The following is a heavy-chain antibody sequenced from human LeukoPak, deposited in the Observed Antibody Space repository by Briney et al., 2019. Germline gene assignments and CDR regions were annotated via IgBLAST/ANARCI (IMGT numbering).Heavy chain of an antibody. V-gene: IGHV3-74*01. D-gene: IGHD3-22*01. CDR1: GFTFSSYW. CDR2: INTDGSST. Sequence: GGSLRLSCAASGFTFSSYWMHWVRQAPGKGLVWVSRINTDGSSTSYADSVKGRFTISRDNAKNTLYLQMNSLRAEDTAVYYCAELNYYDSRGDIWGQGTMVTVSS. J-gene: IGHJ3*02. CDR3: AELNYYDSRGDI.